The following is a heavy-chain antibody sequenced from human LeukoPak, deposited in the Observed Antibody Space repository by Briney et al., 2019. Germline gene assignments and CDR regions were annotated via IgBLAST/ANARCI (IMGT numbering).Heavy chain of an antibody. D-gene: IGHD3-22*01. V-gene: IGHV4-61*02. CDR2: ISSSGST. CDR1: GDSISSGDYH. CDR3: ARGPYSYDSSGAFDI. J-gene: IGHJ3*02. Sequence: SETLSLTCTVSGDSISSGDYHWSWIRQPAGKGLEWIGRISSSGSTNYNPSLKSRVTISVDTSKNQFSLKLSSVTAADTAVYFCARGPYSYDSSGAFDIWGQGTMVTVSS.